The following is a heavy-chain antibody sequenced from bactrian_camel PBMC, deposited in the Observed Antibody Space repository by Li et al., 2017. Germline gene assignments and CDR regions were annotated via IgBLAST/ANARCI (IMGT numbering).Heavy chain of an antibody. Sequence: HVQLVESGGGSVQAGGSLRLSCAASGYTYSSYRMGWFRQAPGKEREGVAAIDSDGSTSYADSVKGRFTISADNAKNTLYLQLNSLKPEDTAMYYCAADQAVYCSGGYFLYAYEYNYWGQGTQVTVS. D-gene: IGHD2*01. V-gene: IGHV3S53*01. CDR3: AADQAVYCSGGYFLYAYEYNY. CDR1: GYTYSSYR. J-gene: IGHJ4*01. CDR2: IDSDGST.